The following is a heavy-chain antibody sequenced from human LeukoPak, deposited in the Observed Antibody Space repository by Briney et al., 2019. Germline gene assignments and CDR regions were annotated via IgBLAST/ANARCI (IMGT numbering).Heavy chain of an antibody. V-gene: IGHV4-30-2*01. D-gene: IGHD1-14*01. CDR1: GGSISSGGYS. CDR2: IYHSGST. Sequence: TLSLTCAVSGGSISSGGYSWSWIRQPPGKGLEWIGYIYHSGSTYYNPSLKSRVTISVDRSKNQFSLKLSSVTAADTAVYYCATHRSQGHYFDYWGQGTLVTVSS. J-gene: IGHJ4*02. CDR3: ATHRSQGHYFDY.